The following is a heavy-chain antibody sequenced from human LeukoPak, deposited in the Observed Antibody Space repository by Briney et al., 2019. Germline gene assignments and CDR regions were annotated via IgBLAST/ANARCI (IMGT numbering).Heavy chain of an antibody. V-gene: IGHV3-7*01. Sequence: PGGSLRLSCAASGFHYSSYWMSWARQAPGKALEWVANIKQDGSEKYYVDSVKGRFTISRDNAKNSLYLQMNSLRAEDTAVYYCAGDRYCSGGSCYYFDYWGQGTLVTVSS. D-gene: IGHD2-15*01. CDR1: GFHYSSYW. CDR2: IKQDGSEK. CDR3: AGDRYCSGGSCYYFDY. J-gene: IGHJ4*02.